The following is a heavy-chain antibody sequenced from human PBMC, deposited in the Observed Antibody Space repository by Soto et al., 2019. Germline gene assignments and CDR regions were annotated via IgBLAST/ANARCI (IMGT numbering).Heavy chain of an antibody. D-gene: IGHD3-22*01. CDR1: GYSFTSYW. V-gene: IGHV5-51*01. CDR3: ARHGLYYDTSGYPGY. CDR2: INPADSDT. J-gene: IGHJ4*02. Sequence: WESLKISCKGSGYSFTSYWIGWVRQMPGKGLEWMGIINPADSDTRYSPSFQGQVTISADKSISTAYLQWNSLKASDSAMYYCARHGLYYDTSGYPGYWGQGTLVTVSS.